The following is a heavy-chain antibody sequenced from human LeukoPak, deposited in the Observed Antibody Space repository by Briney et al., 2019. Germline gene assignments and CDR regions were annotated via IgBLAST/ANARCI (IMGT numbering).Heavy chain of an antibody. CDR2: IHYSEST. CDR3: ARPTMVRGVIGVTTNSKYYYYYYGMDV. Sequence: SETPSLTCTVSGGSIRSYYWGWIRQPPGKGLEWIGYIHYSESTKYNPSLKSRVTMSVDTSKNQFSLKLSSVTAADTAVYYCARPTMVRGVIGVTTNSKYYYYYYGMDVWGQGTTVTVSS. D-gene: IGHD3-10*01. J-gene: IGHJ6*02. V-gene: IGHV4-59*08. CDR1: GGSIRSYY.